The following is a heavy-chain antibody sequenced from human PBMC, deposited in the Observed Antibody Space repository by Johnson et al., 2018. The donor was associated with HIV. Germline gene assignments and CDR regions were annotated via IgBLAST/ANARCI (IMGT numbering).Heavy chain of an antibody. CDR2: IYSGGTT. Sequence: VQLVESGGTLVQPGGSLRLSCAASGFTVSSNYMSWVRQAPGKGLEWVSVIYSGGTTYYADSVKGRFTISRDNSKNTLYLQMNSLRAEDTAVYYCAKDSGDPAHAFDIWGQGTMVTVSS. V-gene: IGHV3-66*01. CDR1: GFTVSSNY. J-gene: IGHJ3*02. CDR3: AKDSGDPAHAFDI. D-gene: IGHD2-21*01.